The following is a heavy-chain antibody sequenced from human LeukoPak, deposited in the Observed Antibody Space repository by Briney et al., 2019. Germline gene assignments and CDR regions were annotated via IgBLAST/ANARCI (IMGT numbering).Heavy chain of an antibody. J-gene: IGHJ4*02. CDR2: ISGSGGST. V-gene: IGHV3-23*01. CDR1: GFTFSSYA. Sequence: SGGSLRLSCAASGFTFSSYAMSWVRQAPGKGLDWVSAISGSGGSTYYADSVKGRFTISRDNSKNTLYLQMNSLRAEDTAVYYCTKLYDILTGYYPESYYFDYWGQGTLVTVSS. CDR3: TKLYDILTGYYPESYYFDY. D-gene: IGHD3-9*01.